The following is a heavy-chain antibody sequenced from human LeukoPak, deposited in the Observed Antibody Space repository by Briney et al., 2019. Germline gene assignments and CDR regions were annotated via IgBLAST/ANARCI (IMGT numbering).Heavy chain of an antibody. V-gene: IGHV3-30*18. J-gene: IGHJ4*02. CDR1: GFIFRNYA. D-gene: IGHD6-13*01. CDR2: GSHDGRNK. Sequence: PGGSQRLSCVASGFIFRNYAVQWVRHAPGKGLEWVADGSHDGRNKIYGDSVKGRFTISRDNSKNTVYLQMDNLRPEDTAVYYCAKDRDSSTWSFFDFWGQGTLVTVSS. CDR3: AKDRDSSTWSFFDF.